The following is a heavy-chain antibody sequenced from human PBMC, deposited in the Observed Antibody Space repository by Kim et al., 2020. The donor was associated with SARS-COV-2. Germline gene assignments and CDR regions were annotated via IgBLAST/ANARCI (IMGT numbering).Heavy chain of an antibody. V-gene: IGHV5-51*01. Sequence: GESLKISCKGSGYNFTNYWIGWVRQMPGKGLEWMGIIYPGDSDTRYSPSFQSQVIISADKSISTAYLQWSTLKASDTAMYYCARGNEPFGDNFDYWCPGTLVTVSS. CDR3: ARGNEPFGDNFDY. CDR2: IYPGDSDT. J-gene: IGHJ4*02. CDR1: GYNFTNYW. D-gene: IGHD3-10*01.